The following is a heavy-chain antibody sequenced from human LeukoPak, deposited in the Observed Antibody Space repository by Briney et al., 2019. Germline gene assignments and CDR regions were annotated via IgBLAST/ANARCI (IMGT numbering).Heavy chain of an antibody. CDR2: ISSSSSYI. Sequence: PGGSLRLSCTASGFTFSSYAMSWVRQAPGKGLEWVSSISSSSSYIYYADSVKGRFTISRDNAKNSLYLQMNSLRAEDTAVYYCARDHYDSSGYSVIDYWGQGTLVTVSS. CDR3: ARDHYDSSGYSVIDY. V-gene: IGHV3-21*01. D-gene: IGHD3-22*01. J-gene: IGHJ4*02. CDR1: GFTFSSYA.